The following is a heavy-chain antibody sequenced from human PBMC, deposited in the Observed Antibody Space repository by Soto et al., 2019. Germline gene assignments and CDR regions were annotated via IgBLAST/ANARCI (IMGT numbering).Heavy chain of an antibody. CDR3: ARQAAAGTGFDY. D-gene: IGHD6-13*01. V-gene: IGHV1-8*01. CDR2: MNPNSGNT. J-gene: IGHJ4*02. Sequence: ASVKVSCKASGYTFTSYDINWVRQATGQGLEWMGWMNPNSGNTGYAQKFQGRVTMTRNTSISTAYMELSSLRSEDTAVYYCARQAAAGTGFDYWGQGTLVTVSS. CDR1: GYTFTSYD.